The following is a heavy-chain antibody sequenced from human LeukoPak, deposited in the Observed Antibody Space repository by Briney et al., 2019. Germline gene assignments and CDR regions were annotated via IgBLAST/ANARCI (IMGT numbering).Heavy chain of an antibody. J-gene: IGHJ4*02. CDR3: ARNRASGFDY. CDR1: GYTFTRYY. V-gene: IGHV1-46*01. D-gene: IGHD3-10*01. Sequence: GASVKASCKASGYTFTRYYMHWVRQAPGQGLEWMGFINPSGGSTSYAQKFQGRVTMTRDTSTSTVYMELSSLRSEDTAVYYCARNRASGFDYWGQGTLVTVSS. CDR2: INPSGGST.